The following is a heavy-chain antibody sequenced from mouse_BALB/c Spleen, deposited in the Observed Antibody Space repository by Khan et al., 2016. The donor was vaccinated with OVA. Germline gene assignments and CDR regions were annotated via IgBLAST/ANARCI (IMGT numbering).Heavy chain of an antibody. CDR2: IWSDGST. Sequence: VKLEESGPGLVAPSQSLSITCTISGFSLTDYGVHWLRQPPGKGLEWLVVIWSDGSTTYNSTLKSRLIISTDNSKSQVFLKMNSLQTDDTAMYYGARQPRYHYYNLDYWGQGTSGTVSS. CDR3: ARQPRYHYYNLDY. CDR1: GFSLTDYG. D-gene: IGHD1-1*01. J-gene: IGHJ4*01. V-gene: IGHV2-6-1*01.